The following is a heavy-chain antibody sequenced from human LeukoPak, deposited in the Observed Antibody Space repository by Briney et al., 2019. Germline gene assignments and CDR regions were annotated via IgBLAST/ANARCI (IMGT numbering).Heavy chain of an antibody. CDR1: GFTFSSYS. V-gene: IGHV3-21*01. CDR3: ATGSGSYWI. D-gene: IGHD3-10*01. CDR2: ISSSSSYI. Sequence: PGGSLRLSCAASGFTFSSYSMNWVRQAPGKGLEWVSFISSSSSYIYYADSVKGRFTISRDNAKNSLYLQMNSLRAEDTAVYYCATGSGSYWIWGQGTLVTVSS. J-gene: IGHJ4*02.